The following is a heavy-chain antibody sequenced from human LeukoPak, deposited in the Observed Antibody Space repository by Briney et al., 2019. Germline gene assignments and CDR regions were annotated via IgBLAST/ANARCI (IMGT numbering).Heavy chain of an antibody. D-gene: IGHD4-23*01. Sequence: SETLSLTCAVSGYSISSGYYWGWIRQPPGKGLEWIGSIHHSGSTYYDPSLKSRVTISVDTSKNQFSLKLSSVTAADTAVYYCASGTTVVTPNAFDIWGQGTMVTVSS. CDR3: ASGTTVVTPNAFDI. CDR2: IHHSGST. CDR1: GYSISSGYY. J-gene: IGHJ3*02. V-gene: IGHV4-38-2*01.